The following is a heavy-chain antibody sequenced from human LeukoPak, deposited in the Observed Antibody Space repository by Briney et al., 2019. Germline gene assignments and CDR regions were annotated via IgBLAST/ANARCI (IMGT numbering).Heavy chain of an antibody. CDR3: ARLGLAARRYPYNWFDP. J-gene: IGHJ5*02. CDR2: IKQDGSEK. CDR1: GFSVSSSY. D-gene: IGHD6-6*01. Sequence: PGGSLRLSCAASGFSVSSSYMNWVRQAPGKGLEWVANIKQDGSEKYYVDSVKGRFTISRDNAKNSLYLQMNSLRAEDTAVYYCARLGLAARRYPYNWFDPWGQGTLVTVSS. V-gene: IGHV3-7*01.